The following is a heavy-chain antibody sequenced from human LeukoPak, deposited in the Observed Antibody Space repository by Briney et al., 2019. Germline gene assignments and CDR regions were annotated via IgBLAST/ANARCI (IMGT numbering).Heavy chain of an antibody. J-gene: IGHJ3*01. V-gene: IGHV4-4*09. CDR1: GGSINNYY. CDR2: ISATGST. D-gene: IGHD3-16*02. CDR3: ARLTEYQLTYRFYGFDY. Sequence: SETLSLTCAVSGGSINNYYRSWIRQPPGKGLEWIGYISATGSTNYNPSLKSRVTISIDTSKKQFSLNMNSVTAADTAVYHCARLTEYQLTYRFYGFDYWGQGTRVTVS.